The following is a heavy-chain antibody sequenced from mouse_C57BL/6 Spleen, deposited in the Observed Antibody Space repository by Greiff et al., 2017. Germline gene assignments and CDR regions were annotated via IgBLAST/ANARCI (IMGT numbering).Heavy chain of an antibody. CDR2: IYPGDGNT. D-gene: IGHD1-1*01. J-gene: IGHJ4*01. Sequence: QVQLKESGPELVKPGASVKISCKASGYAFSSSWMTWVKQRPGKGLEWIGRIYPGDGNTNYNGKFKGKATLTADKSSSTAYMQLSSLTSEDSAVYFCAREDYYGSSDRAMGYWGQGTSVTVSS. V-gene: IGHV1-82*01. CDR3: AREDYYGSSDRAMGY. CDR1: GYAFSSSW.